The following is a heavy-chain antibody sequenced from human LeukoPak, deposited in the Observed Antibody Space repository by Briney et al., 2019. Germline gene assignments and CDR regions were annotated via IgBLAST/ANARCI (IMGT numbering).Heavy chain of an antibody. J-gene: IGHJ4*02. V-gene: IGHV1-18*01. D-gene: IGHD1-26*01. CDR3: ARSVYSGSRGSYFDH. Sequence: GASVKVSCKASGYSFSSKDISRVRQAPGQGLEWMGRISTHNGNRDYAQKVQGRVTMTADTSTSTAYMELESLRSDDTALYYCARSVYSGSRGSYFDHWGQGTLVTVSS. CDR1: GYSFSSKD. CDR2: ISTHNGNR.